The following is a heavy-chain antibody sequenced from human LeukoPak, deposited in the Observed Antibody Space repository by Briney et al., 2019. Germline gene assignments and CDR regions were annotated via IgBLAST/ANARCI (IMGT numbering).Heavy chain of an antibody. CDR1: GFTFSSYA. CDR2: ISGSGGST. V-gene: IGHV3-23*01. J-gene: IGHJ4*02. D-gene: IGHD3-22*01. CDR3: AKDLDYYDSSGYYPTFDY. Sequence: GGSLRLSCAASGFTFSSYAMSWVRQAPGKGLERVSAISGSGGSTYYADSVKGRFTISRDNSKNTLYLQMNSLRAEDTAVYYCAKDLDYYDSSGYYPTFDYWGQGTLVTVSS.